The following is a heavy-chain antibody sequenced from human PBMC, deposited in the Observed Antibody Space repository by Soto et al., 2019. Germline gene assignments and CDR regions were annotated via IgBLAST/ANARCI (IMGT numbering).Heavy chain of an antibody. J-gene: IGHJ5*02. CDR3: ARDNSRTFPAAPGDKKSDSSGWWFDP. CDR2: INPTVGST. V-gene: IGHV1-46*03. CDR1: GGGMSGYV. D-gene: IGHD6-13*01. Sequence: ASVKGACKAAGGGMSGYVSGWVRHTPGQGLEWMGIINPTVGSTSYAQKFQGRVTMTRDTSTSTVYMELNSLTSEDTAIYYCARDNSRTFPAAPGDKKSDSSGWWFDPWGQGTLVTVSS.